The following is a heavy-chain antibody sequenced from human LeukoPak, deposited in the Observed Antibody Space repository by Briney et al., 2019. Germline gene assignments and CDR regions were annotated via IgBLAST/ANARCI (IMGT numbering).Heavy chain of an antibody. Sequence: GGSLRLSCAASGFTVSSNYMSWVRQAPGKGLEWVANIKPDGSEKYYVDSVKGRFTISRDNAENSLYLQMNSLRTDDTAVYYCARESGWSFFDYWGQGTLVTVSS. CDR1: GFTVSSNY. CDR2: IKPDGSEK. V-gene: IGHV3-7*01. CDR3: ARESGWSFFDY. D-gene: IGHD6-13*01. J-gene: IGHJ4*02.